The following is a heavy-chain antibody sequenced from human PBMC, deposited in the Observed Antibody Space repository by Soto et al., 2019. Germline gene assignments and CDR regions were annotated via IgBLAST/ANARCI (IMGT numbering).Heavy chain of an antibody. V-gene: IGHV3-15*01. CDR3: TTGLSNGYYNFDY. Sequence: AGGALRLSCAASGFTFSYHYMDWVRQAPEKGLEWVGRIKGEADGGTTDYAAPVKGRITISRDHSKDTLYLQMNSLKTEDTAVYYCTTGLSNGYYNFDYWGQGTPVTVSS. CDR1: GFTFSYHY. D-gene: IGHD3-22*01. J-gene: IGHJ4*02. CDR2: IKGEADGGTT.